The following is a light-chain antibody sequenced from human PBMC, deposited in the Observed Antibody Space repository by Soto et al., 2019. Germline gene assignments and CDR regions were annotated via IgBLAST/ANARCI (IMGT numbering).Light chain of an antibody. Sequence: DIQVTQSPSSLSASVGDRVTITCRASQGIGNDLGWYQQKPGKAPKRLIYLTYSLQTGVPSRFSGSGSGTEFSLTISSLQPEDSATYFCLKHNSYPRTFGQGTKVDIK. V-gene: IGKV1-17*01. CDR1: QGIGND. CDR3: LKHNSYPRT. J-gene: IGKJ1*01. CDR2: LTY.